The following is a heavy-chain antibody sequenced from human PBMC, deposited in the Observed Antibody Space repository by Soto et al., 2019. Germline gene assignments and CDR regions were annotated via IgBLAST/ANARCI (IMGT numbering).Heavy chain of an antibody. CDR1: GYTFTSYG. Sequence: ASVKVSCKASGYTFTSYGISWVRQAPGQGLEWMGRISAYNGNTNYAQKLQGRVTMTTDTSTSTAYMELRSLRSDDTAVYYCARDHYYDSSGYPSPNWFDPWGQGTLVTVSS. J-gene: IGHJ5*02. D-gene: IGHD3-22*01. CDR3: ARDHYYDSSGYPSPNWFDP. V-gene: IGHV1-18*01. CDR2: ISAYNGNT.